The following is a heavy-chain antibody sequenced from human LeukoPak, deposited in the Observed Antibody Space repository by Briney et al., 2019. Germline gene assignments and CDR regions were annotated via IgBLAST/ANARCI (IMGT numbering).Heavy chain of an antibody. D-gene: IGHD4-17*01. Sequence: GGSLRLSCAASGFTFSSYAMSWVRQAPGKGLEWVSAISGSGGSTYYADSVKGRFTISRDNSKNTLYLQMNSLRAEDTAVYYCSKGGYGDYRTPDYWGQGTLVTVSS. CDR2: ISGSGGST. V-gene: IGHV3-23*01. CDR1: GFTFSSYA. J-gene: IGHJ4*02. CDR3: SKGGYGDYRTPDY.